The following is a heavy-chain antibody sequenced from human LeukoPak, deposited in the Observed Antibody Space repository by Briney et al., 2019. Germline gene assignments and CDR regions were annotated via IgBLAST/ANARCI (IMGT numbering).Heavy chain of an antibody. Sequence: GGSLRLSCAASGFTFSSNSMSWVRQAPGKGLEWVSFIYSDNTHYSDSVKGRFTISRDNSKNTLYLQMNSLRAEDTAVYYCARRAGAYSHPYDYWGQGALVTVSS. J-gene: IGHJ4*02. CDR2: IYSDNT. V-gene: IGHV3-53*01. CDR1: GFTFSSNS. D-gene: IGHD4/OR15-4a*01. CDR3: ARRAGAYSHPYDY.